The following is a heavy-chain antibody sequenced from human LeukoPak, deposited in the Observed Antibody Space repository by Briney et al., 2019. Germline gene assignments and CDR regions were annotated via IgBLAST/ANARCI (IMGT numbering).Heavy chain of an antibody. D-gene: IGHD3-22*01. V-gene: IGHV1-2*06. CDR3: ARGFGYYDSRGYHNDAFDI. Sequence: GASVKVSCKTSGYSFTGYYIHWVRQAPGQGLEWMGRINPNSGGTNYAQKFQGRATMTRDTSISTAYIDLSSLISDDTAVYYCARGFGYYDSRGYHNDAFDIWGQGTLVTVSS. J-gene: IGHJ3*02. CDR1: GYSFTGYY. CDR2: INPNSGGT.